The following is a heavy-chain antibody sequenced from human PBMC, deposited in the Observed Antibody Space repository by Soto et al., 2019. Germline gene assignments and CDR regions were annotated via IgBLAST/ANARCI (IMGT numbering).Heavy chain of an antibody. CDR1: GYTFTSYY. CDR2: INPSGGST. V-gene: IGHV1-46*01. Sequence: ASVKVSCKASGYTFTSYYMHWVRQAPGQGLEWMGIINPSGGSTSYAQKFQGRVTMTRDTTTSTVYMELSSLSSEDPAGYYCSRDFTTTVPPLFNYFYYYVMDVWGQAATVTVSS. D-gene: IGHD4-4*01. CDR3: SRDFTTTVPPLFNYFYYYVMDV. J-gene: IGHJ6*02.